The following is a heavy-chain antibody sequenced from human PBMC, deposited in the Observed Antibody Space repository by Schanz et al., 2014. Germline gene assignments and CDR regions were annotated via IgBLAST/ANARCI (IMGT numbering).Heavy chain of an antibody. J-gene: IGHJ4*02. CDR2: IKSDGSST. Sequence: EVQLVESGGGLVQPGGSLRLSCAASGFTFSSYWMHWVRQVPGKGLVWVSRIKSDGSSTSYADSVKGRFTISRDNSKSTLYVEMNSLRVEDTAVYYCAKTLFPGGTQTFGNWGRGTLVTVSS. D-gene: IGHD2-8*02. V-gene: IGHV3-74*01. CDR1: GFTFSSYW. CDR3: AKTLFPGGTQTFGN.